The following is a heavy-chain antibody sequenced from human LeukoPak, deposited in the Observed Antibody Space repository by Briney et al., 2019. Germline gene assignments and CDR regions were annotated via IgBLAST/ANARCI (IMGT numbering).Heavy chain of an antibody. CDR1: GFTFSSYA. Sequence: PGGSLRLSCAASGFTFSSYAMHWVRQAPGKGLEWVAVISYDGSNKYCADSVKGRFTISRDNSKNTLYLQMNSLRAEDTAVYYCARDRVVVPAATGYYGMDVWGQGTTVTVSS. D-gene: IGHD2-2*01. CDR2: ISYDGSNK. V-gene: IGHV3-30-3*01. CDR3: ARDRVVVPAATGYYGMDV. J-gene: IGHJ6*02.